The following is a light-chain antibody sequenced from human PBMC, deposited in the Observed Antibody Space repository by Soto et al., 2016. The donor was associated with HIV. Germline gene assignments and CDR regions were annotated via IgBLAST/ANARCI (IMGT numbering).Light chain of an antibody. J-gene: IGKJ4*01. CDR2: ATS. CDR1: QAIDSW. CDR3: QQYKAFPLT. V-gene: IGKV1D-16*01. Sequence: DIQTTQSPPSLSASVGDRVTITCRASQAIDSWVAWYHQKPGKAPKSLIYATSTLQTGVPPRFRGSGSGTDFTLTISRLQPEDFGTYYCQQYKAFPLTFGGGTKVEIK.